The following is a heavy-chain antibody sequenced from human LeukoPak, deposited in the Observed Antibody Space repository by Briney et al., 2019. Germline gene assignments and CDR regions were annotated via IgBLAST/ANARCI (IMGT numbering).Heavy chain of an antibody. CDR1: GGSISSSY. Sequence: PLETLSLTCSVSGGSISSSYWGWIRQPPGKGLEWIGYIYYSGSTNYNPSLKSRVTISLDSSKSQFSLKLSSVTAADTAVYYCARYHSIKVTFDYWGQGTLVTVSS. CDR2: IYYSGST. D-gene: IGHD5-24*01. V-gene: IGHV4-59*01. CDR3: ARYHSIKVTFDY. J-gene: IGHJ4*02.